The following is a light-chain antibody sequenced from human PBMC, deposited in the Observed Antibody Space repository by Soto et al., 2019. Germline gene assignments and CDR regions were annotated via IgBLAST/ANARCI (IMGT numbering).Light chain of an antibody. Sequence: QSVLTQPASVSGSPGQSITISCTGTSSDVGGYKYVSWYQQHPGKAPKLMIYEVTNRPSGVSSRFSGSKSGNTASLTISGLQAEDEADYYCNSFTSSSTLVFGGGTQLTVL. CDR3: NSFTSSSTLV. CDR1: SSDVGGYKY. V-gene: IGLV2-14*01. J-gene: IGLJ3*02. CDR2: EVT.